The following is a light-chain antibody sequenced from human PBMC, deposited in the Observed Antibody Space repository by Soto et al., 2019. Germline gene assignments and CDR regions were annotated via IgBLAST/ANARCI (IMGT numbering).Light chain of an antibody. J-gene: IGLJ1*01. Sequence: QALVTQPPSASGTPGQRVTISCSGSSSNIGGNAVNWYQQLPGTTPKLLIYSNNQRPSGVPDRFSGSKSGTSASLAISGLQSEDEADYYCAAWDDSLSGYVFGTGTKLTVL. CDR3: AAWDDSLSGYV. CDR2: SNN. CDR1: SSNIGGNA. V-gene: IGLV1-44*01.